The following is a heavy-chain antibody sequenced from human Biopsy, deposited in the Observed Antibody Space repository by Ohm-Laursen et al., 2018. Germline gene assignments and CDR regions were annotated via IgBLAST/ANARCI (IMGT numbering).Heavy chain of an antibody. CDR2: ISSSGGST. Sequence: SLRLSCSASGFIFSTHDMSWVRQAPGKGLEWLSFISSSGGSTYHAEILKGRCSISRDNYRNTLSLQMGSLRVDDTALYYCVRGFYDYSGRNFDYWGQGTLVTVSS. CDR3: VRGFYDYSGRNFDY. J-gene: IGHJ4*02. D-gene: IGHD3-22*01. V-gene: IGHV3-23*01. CDR1: GFIFSTHD.